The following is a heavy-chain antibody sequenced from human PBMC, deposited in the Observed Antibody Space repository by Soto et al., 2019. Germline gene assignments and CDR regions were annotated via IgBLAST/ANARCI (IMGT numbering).Heavy chain of an antibody. J-gene: IGHJ3*02. D-gene: IGHD3-16*02. CDR2: ISYDGSNK. Sequence: QVQLVESGGGVVQPGRSLRLSCAASGFTFSSYGMHWVRQAPGKGLERVAVISYDGSNKYYADSVKGRFTISRDNSKNTLYLQMNSLRAEDTAVYYCAKGRGYIWGSYPRPHDAFDIWGQGTMVTVSS. CDR3: AKGRGYIWGSYPRPHDAFDI. V-gene: IGHV3-30*18. CDR1: GFTFSSYG.